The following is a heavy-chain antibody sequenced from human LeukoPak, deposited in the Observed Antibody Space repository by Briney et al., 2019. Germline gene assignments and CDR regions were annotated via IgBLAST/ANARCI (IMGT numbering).Heavy chain of an antibody. J-gene: IGHJ4*02. CDR3: ACEDSRMANDY. D-gene: IGHD5-24*01. Sequence: PSETLSLTCTVSGFSITSGNYWGWIRQPPGKGLQWIGSIFHSGHTYYNPSLKSRVTLSVDMSRNQFSLKLTSVTAADTAVYYCACEDSRMANDYWGQGSLVTVSS. CDR2: IFHSGHT. CDR1: GFSITSGNY. V-gene: IGHV4-38-2*02.